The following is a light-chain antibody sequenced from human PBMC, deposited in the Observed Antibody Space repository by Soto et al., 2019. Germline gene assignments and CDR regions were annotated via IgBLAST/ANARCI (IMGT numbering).Light chain of an antibody. Sequence: QSALTQPPSASGSPGQSVAISCTGTSSDVGGYNYVSWYQQHPGKAPKLMIYEVNQRPSGVPDRFSGSKSGNTAFLTVSGLQAEDEADYYCSSYAGSSNVFGTGTKVTVL. J-gene: IGLJ1*01. CDR1: SSDVGGYNY. V-gene: IGLV2-8*01. CDR2: EVN. CDR3: SSYAGSSNV.